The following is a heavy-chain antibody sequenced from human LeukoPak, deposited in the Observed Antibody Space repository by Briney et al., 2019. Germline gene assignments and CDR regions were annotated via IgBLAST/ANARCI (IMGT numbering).Heavy chain of an antibody. Sequence: PGGSLRLSCAASGFTFSSYSMNWVRQAPGKGLEWVSSISSSSSYIYYADSVKGRFTISRDNSKNTLYLQMNSLRAEDTAVYYCAKTRGGWYYYDSSGYPDAFDIWGQGTMVTVSS. J-gene: IGHJ3*02. CDR2: ISSSSSYI. D-gene: IGHD3-22*01. V-gene: IGHV3-21*04. CDR3: AKTRGGWYYYDSSGYPDAFDI. CDR1: GFTFSSYS.